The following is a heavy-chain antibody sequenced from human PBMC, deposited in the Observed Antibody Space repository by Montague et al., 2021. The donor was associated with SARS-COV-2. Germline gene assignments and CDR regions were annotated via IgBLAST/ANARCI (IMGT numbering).Heavy chain of an antibody. CDR2: IDWDDDT. D-gene: IGHD6-19*01. Sequence: TLSLTCTVSGGSISSGGYYWSWIRQPPGKALEWLALIDWDDDTYYSTSLKTRLAISKDTSKNQVVLTMTDMDPVDTGTYYCARIPEYSSGGGPDWYFDLWGRGNLVTVSS. CDR3: ARIPEYSSGGGPDWYFDL. CDR1: GGSISSGGYY. J-gene: IGHJ2*01. V-gene: IGHV2-70*01.